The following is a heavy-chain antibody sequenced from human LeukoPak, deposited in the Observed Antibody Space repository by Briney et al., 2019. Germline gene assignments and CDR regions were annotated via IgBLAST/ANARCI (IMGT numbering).Heavy chain of an antibody. CDR3: ARDSASWGSLNWFET. CDR1: GYIFTGYY. D-gene: IGHD2-2*01. V-gene: IGHV1-2*02. J-gene: IGHJ5*02. CDR2: INPNSGVT. Sequence: ASVKVSCKASGYIFTGYYIHWLRQAPGQGLEWMGWINPNSGVTNYAQKFQGRVTMTRDTSISTAFMDLSRLTSDDTAIYYCARDSASWGSLNWFETWGQGSLVTVSS.